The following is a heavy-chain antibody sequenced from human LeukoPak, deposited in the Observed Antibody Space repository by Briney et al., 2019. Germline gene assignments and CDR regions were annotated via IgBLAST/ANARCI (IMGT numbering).Heavy chain of an antibody. CDR2: IYYSGST. CDR1: GGSMSSYY. CDR3: ARHDSGAYPLDY. J-gene: IGHJ4*02. V-gene: IGHV4-59*08. D-gene: IGHD3-22*01. Sequence: SETLSLTCTVSGGSMSSYYWSWIRQPPGKGLEWIGYIYYSGSTNYNPSLKSRVTISVDTSKNQFSLKLSSVTAADTAVYYCARHDSGAYPLDYWGQGTLATVSS.